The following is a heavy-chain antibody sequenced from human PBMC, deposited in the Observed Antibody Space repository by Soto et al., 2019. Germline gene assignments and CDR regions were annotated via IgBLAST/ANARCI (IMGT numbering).Heavy chain of an antibody. CDR2: ISAYNGNT. Sequence: GASVKVSCKASGYTFTSYGISWVRQAPGQGLEWMGWISAYNGNTNYAQKLQGRVTMTTDTSTSTAYMELRSLRPDDTAVYYCARERAVAGTRGDFVYWGQGTLVTVSS. V-gene: IGHV1-18*01. CDR1: GYTFTSYG. J-gene: IGHJ4*02. D-gene: IGHD6-19*01. CDR3: ARERAVAGTRGDFVY.